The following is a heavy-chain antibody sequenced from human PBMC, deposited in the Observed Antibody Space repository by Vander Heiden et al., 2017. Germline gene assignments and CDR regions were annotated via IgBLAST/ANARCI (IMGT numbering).Heavy chain of an antibody. CDR1: GYTFTGYF. D-gene: IGHD2-15*01. J-gene: IGHJ6*02. CDR3: ARVGYCSGGTCYYSSNNYHYYGMDV. Sequence: QGQLVQSGAEVKKPGASVKVSCKASGYTFTGYFMHWVRQAPGQGLEWMGWINPRNGDTSYAQKFQGRVTMTRDTSISTAFMELSSLRSDDTAVYYCARVGYCSGGTCYYSSNNYHYYGMDVWGQGTTVTVSS. V-gene: IGHV1-2*02. CDR2: INPRNGDT.